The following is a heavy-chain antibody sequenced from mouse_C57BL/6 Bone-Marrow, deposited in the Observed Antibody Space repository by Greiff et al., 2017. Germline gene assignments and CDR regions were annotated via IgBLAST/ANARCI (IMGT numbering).Heavy chain of an antibody. CDR1: GYAFSSYW. V-gene: IGHV1-80*01. J-gene: IGHJ3*01. CDR2: IYPGDGDT. Sequence: VQLQHSGAELVKPGASVKISCKASGYAFSSYWMNWVKQRPGKGLEWIGQIYPGDGDTNYNGKFKGKATLTADKSSSTAYMQLSSLTSEDSAVYFCARPLGSQAWFAYWGQGTLVTVSA. D-gene: IGHD1-1*01. CDR3: ARPLGSQAWFAY.